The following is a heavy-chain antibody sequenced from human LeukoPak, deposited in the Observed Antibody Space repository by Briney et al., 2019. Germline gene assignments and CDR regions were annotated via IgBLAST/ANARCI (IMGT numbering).Heavy chain of an antibody. CDR1: GFTFSSYA. CDR2: ISGSGGST. V-gene: IGHV3-23*01. CDR3: AKDPKSGVVPAAYPFDP. Sequence: GGSLRLSCAASGFTFSSYAMSWVRQAPGKRLEWVSAISGSGGSTYYADSVKGRFTISRDNSKNTLYLQMNSLRAEDTAVYYCAKDPKSGVVPAAYPFDPWGQGTLVTVSS. D-gene: IGHD2-2*01. J-gene: IGHJ5*02.